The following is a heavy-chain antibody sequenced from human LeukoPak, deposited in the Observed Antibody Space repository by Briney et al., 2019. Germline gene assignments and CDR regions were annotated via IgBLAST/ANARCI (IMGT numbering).Heavy chain of an antibody. J-gene: IGHJ4*02. CDR3: ARQYYDSSGYFPWYFDY. V-gene: IGHV4-39*01. CDR1: GGSFSSSTYY. D-gene: IGHD3-22*01. CDR2: VYYSGRT. Sequence: SETLSLTCTVSGGSFSSSTYYWGWIRQPPGQGLEWIGSVYYSGRTYYNPSLKSRVTISVDTSKNHFSLKLTPVTAEDTAVYYCARQYYDSSGYFPWYFDYWGQGTLVTVSS.